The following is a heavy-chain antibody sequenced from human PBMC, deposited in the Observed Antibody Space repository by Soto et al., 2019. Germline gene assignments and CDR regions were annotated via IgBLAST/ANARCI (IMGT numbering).Heavy chain of an antibody. Sequence: GGSLRLSCAASGFTFSSYSMNRVRQAPGKGLEWVSSISSSSSYIYYADSVKGRFTISRDNAKNSLYLQMNSLRAEDTAVYYCARSLTYYYDSSGYYHFDYWGQGTLVTVSS. CDR2: ISSSSSYI. V-gene: IGHV3-21*01. J-gene: IGHJ4*02. D-gene: IGHD3-22*01. CDR3: ARSLTYYYDSSGYYHFDY. CDR1: GFTFSSYS.